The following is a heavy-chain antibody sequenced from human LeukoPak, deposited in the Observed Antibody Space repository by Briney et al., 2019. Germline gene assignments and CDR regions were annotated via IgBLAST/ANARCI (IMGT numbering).Heavy chain of an antibody. Sequence: SQTLSLTCTVSGGSISSGVYYWGWIRQPPGKGLEWIGSIYYSGSTNYNPSLKSRVTISVDTSKNQFSLKLSSVTAADTFVYYCARGPTRYYFDYWGQGTLVTVSS. CDR1: GGSISSGVYY. J-gene: IGHJ4*02. CDR2: IYYSGST. V-gene: IGHV4-39*07. D-gene: IGHD2-2*01. CDR3: ARGPTRYYFDY.